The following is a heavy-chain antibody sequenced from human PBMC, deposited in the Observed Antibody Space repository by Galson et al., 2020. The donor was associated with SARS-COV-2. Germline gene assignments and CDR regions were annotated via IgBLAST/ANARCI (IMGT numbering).Heavy chain of an antibody. CDR2: ISSSGSTI. Sequence: GGSLRLSCAASGFTFSSYEMNWVRQAPGKGLEWVSYISSSGSTIYYADSVKGRFTISRDNAKNSLYLQMNSLRAEDTAVYYCARDRGGTIFGVVIIPVLMDVWGKGTTVTVSS. D-gene: IGHD3-3*01. V-gene: IGHV3-48*03. CDR1: GFTFSSYE. CDR3: ARDRGGTIFGVVIIPVLMDV. J-gene: IGHJ6*04.